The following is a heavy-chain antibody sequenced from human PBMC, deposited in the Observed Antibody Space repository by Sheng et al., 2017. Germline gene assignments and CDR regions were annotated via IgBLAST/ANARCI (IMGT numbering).Heavy chain of an antibody. CDR1: GFSFKDYE. CDR2: ITTSGSMI. V-gene: IGHV3-48*03. CDR3: ARGLDDYGDEYNWFDP. J-gene: IGHJ5*02. D-gene: IGHD4-17*01. Sequence: EVQLVESGGRLVQPGGSLRLSCVASGFSFKDYEMNWVRQAPGKGLEWLSYITTSGSMIKYADSVQGRFTISRDDAKNTLNLQMTGLRVDDTAVYYCARGLDDYGDEYNWFDPWGQGTLVTVSS.